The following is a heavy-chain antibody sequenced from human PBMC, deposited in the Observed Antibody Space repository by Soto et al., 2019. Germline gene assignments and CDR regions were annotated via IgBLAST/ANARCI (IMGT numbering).Heavy chain of an antibody. J-gene: IGHJ4*02. Sequence: QVQLVQSGAEVKKPGASVKVSCNTSGYTFDTYGINWVRQAPGQGLEWMGWISTYNGHRSYTQKFQGRVTMTTDTSTATAYMALGSLRSNDTAVYYCARGRVGGAYHFDSWGQGTLVTVSS. CDR1: GYTFDTYG. V-gene: IGHV1-18*01. CDR2: ISTYNGHR. D-gene: IGHD1-26*01. CDR3: ARGRVGGAYHFDS.